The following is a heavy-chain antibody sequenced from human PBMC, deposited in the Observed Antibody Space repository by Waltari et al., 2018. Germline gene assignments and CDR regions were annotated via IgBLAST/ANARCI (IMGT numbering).Heavy chain of an antibody. D-gene: IGHD1-1*01. CDR2: ISYDGSNK. V-gene: IGHV3-30-3*01. Sequence: QVQLVESGGGVVQPGRSLRLSCAASGFTFSSYAMHWVRQAPGKGLEWVAVISYDGSNKYYADSVKGRFTISRDNSKNTLYLQMNSLRAEDTAVYYCATGGGVNWFDPWGQGTLVTVSS. J-gene: IGHJ5*02. CDR1: GFTFSSYA. CDR3: ATGGGVNWFDP.